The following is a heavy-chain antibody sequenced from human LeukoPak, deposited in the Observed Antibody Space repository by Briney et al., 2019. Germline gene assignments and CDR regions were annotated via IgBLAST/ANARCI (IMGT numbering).Heavy chain of an antibody. J-gene: IGHJ4*02. V-gene: IGHV4-59*01. D-gene: IGHD3-10*01. CDR3: ARVVYSGSWGYFDY. CDR1: GDSINNYY. Sequence: SETLSLTCTVSGDSINNYYWSWIRQPPGKGLEWIGYIYYSGSTSYNPSLKSRLTISIDTSKTQFYLKLSSVTAADTAVYYCARVVYSGSWGYFDYWGQGILVTVSS. CDR2: IYYSGST.